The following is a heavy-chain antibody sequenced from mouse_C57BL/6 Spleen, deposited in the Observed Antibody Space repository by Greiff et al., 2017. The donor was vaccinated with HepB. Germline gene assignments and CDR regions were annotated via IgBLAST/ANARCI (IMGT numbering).Heavy chain of an antibody. CDR1: GYTFTDYY. CDR2: INPNNGGT. Sequence: VHVKQSGPELVKPGASVKIPCKASGYTFTDYYMDWVKQSHGKSLEWIGDINPNNGGTNYNQKFKGKATLTVDKSSSTAYMELRSLTSEDTAVYYCARSWNYYGSSPFAYWGQGTLVTVSA. J-gene: IGHJ3*01. CDR3: ARSWNYYGSSPFAY. D-gene: IGHD1-1*01. V-gene: IGHV1-18*01.